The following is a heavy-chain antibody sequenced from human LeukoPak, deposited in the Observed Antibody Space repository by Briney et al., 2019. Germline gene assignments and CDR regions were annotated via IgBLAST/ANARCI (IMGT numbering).Heavy chain of an antibody. J-gene: IGHJ4*02. V-gene: IGHV3-30*02. CDR1: GFTFSSYG. Sequence: GGSLRLSCAAAGFTFSSYGMHWVRQAPGKGLGWVAFIRYDGSNKYYADSVKGRFTISRNNAKNPQYPQVNSLRAQDTAVNYCARAAFGRCSRWCGYLGQGTLVTGSS. CDR2: IRYDGSNK. CDR3: ARAAFGRCSRWCGY. D-gene: IGHD2-8*02.